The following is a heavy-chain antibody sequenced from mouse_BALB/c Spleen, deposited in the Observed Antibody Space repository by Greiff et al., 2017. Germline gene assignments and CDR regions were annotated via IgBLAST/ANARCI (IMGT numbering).Heavy chain of an antibody. CDR1: GYAFTNYL. CDR3: ARRDLNWFAY. Sequence: QVQLQQSGAELVRPGTSVKVSCKASGYAFTNYLIEWVKQRPGQGLEWIGVINPGSGGTNYNEKFKGKATLTADKSSSTAYMQLSSLTSDDSAVYFCARRDLNWFAYWGQGTLVTVSA. V-gene: IGHV1-54*01. CDR2: INPGSGGT. J-gene: IGHJ3*01.